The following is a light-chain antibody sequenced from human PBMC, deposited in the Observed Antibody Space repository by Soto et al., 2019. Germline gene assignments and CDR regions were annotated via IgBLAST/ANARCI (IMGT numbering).Light chain of an antibody. Sequence: EIVLTQSPGTLSLSPGERATLSCRASQSVSSSYLAWYQQNPGQAPRLLIYGASSRATGIPDRFSGSGSGTDFTLTISRLEPEDFAVYYCQQYGSSPWGFGQGTKVDI. J-gene: IGKJ1*01. CDR2: GAS. V-gene: IGKV3-20*01. CDR3: QQYGSSPWG. CDR1: QSVSSSY.